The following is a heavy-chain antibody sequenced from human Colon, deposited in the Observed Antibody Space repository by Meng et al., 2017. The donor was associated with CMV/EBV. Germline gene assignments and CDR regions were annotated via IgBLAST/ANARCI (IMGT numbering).Heavy chain of an antibody. CDR1: GDSISSDY. CDR3: ARGQPADY. V-gene: IGHV4-59*01. Sequence: QVQLQESGTGLVKPSETLSLTCTVSGDSISSDYWSWMRQPPGKKLEWIGYIYNTVSTNYNPSLKSRVTISVDTSMNQFSLKLTSVTAADTAVYYCARGQPADYWGQGTLVTVAS. CDR2: IYNTVST. D-gene: IGHD2-2*01. J-gene: IGHJ4*02.